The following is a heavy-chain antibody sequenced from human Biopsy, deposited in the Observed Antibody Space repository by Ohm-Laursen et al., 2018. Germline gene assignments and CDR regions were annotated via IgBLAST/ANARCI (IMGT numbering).Heavy chain of an antibody. Sequence: ASVKVSCKASGGPSSNYAFSWVRQAPGQGLEWVGRIVPILGHLNYAQRFQGRVSITADKSTTYVYMELSSLASGDTAVYYCAADADGYYTEFDYWGPGTLVTVSS. J-gene: IGHJ4*02. CDR1: GGPSSNYA. V-gene: IGHV1-69*04. CDR2: IVPILGHL. D-gene: IGHD3-3*01. CDR3: AADADGYYTEFDY.